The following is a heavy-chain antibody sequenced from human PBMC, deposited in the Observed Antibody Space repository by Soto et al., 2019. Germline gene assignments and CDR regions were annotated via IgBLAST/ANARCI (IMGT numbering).Heavy chain of an antibody. CDR1: GGSISSSSYY. J-gene: IGHJ4*02. CDR3: ARIPLYSSGSRYDY. Sequence: QLQLQESGPGLVKPSETLSLTCTVSGGSISSSSYYWGWIRQPPGKGLEWIGSIYYSGSTYYNPSLKSRVTISVDTSKNQFSLKLSSVTAADTAVYYCARIPLYSSGSRYDYWGQGTLVTVSS. D-gene: IGHD6-19*01. V-gene: IGHV4-39*01. CDR2: IYYSGST.